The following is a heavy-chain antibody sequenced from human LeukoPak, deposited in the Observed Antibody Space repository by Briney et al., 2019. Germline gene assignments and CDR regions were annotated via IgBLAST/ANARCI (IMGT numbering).Heavy chain of an antibody. D-gene: IGHD3-16*01. Sequence: ASVKVSCKASGYSFTGYYMHWVRQAPGQGLEWMGWINPNSGGTNYAQKFQGRVTMTRDTSISTAYMELSRLRSDDTAVYYCAIVMITFGGVLDPWGQGTLVTVSS. V-gene: IGHV1-2*02. CDR2: INPNSGGT. CDR1: GYSFTGYY. J-gene: IGHJ5*02. CDR3: AIVMITFGGVLDP.